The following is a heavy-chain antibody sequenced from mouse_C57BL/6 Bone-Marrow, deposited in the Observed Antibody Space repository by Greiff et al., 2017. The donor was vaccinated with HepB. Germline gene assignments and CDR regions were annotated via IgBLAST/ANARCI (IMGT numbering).Heavy chain of an antibody. J-gene: IGHJ4*01. CDR3: ARVISLAMDY. Sequence: EVKLMESGGGLVQSGRSLRLSCATSGFTFSDFYMEWVRQAPGKGLEWIAASRNKANDYTTEYSASVKGRFIVSRDTSQSILYLQMNALRAEDTAIYYCARVISLAMDYWGQGTSVTVSS. CDR2: SRNKANDYTT. CDR1: GFTFSDFY. V-gene: IGHV7-1*01.